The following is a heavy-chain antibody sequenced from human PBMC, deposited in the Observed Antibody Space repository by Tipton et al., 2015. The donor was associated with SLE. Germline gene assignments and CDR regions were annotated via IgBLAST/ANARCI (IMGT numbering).Heavy chain of an antibody. Sequence: TLSLTCTVSGGSISSGGYYWSWIRQHPGKGLGWIGYIYYSGSTYYNPSLKSRVTISVDTSKNQFSLKLSSVTAADTAVYYCAREGSGHIVARGNAFDIWGQGTMVTVSS. CDR1: GGSISSGGYY. J-gene: IGHJ3*02. D-gene: IGHD2-21*01. V-gene: IGHV4-31*03. CDR2: IYYSGST. CDR3: AREGSGHIVARGNAFDI.